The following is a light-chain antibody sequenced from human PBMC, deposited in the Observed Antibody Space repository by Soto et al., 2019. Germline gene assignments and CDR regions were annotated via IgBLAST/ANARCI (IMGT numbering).Light chain of an antibody. V-gene: IGKV1-5*01. Sequence: DIQMTQSPSTLSASVGDRVTITCRASQNINEWLAWYQQKPGKAPKFLIYDASILESGVPSRFSGSGSGTEFTLTISSLQPDDFATYYCKRYNRYSRTFGQGTKVEIK. CDR3: KRYNRYSRT. CDR1: QNINEW. J-gene: IGKJ1*01. CDR2: DAS.